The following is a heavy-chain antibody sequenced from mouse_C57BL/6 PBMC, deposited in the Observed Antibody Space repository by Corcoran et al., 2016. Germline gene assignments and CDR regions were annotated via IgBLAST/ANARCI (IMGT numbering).Heavy chain of an antibody. Sequence: QVQLQQSGAELMKPGASVKLSCKATGYTFTGYWIEWVKQRPGHGLEWIGEILPGSGSTNYNEKFKGKATFTADTSSNTAYMQLNSLTTEDSAIYYCARGGSNSYYFDYWGQGTTLTVSS. CDR1: GYTFTGYW. V-gene: IGHV1-9*01. CDR3: ARGGSNSYYFDY. CDR2: ILPGSGST. D-gene: IGHD2-5*01. J-gene: IGHJ2*01.